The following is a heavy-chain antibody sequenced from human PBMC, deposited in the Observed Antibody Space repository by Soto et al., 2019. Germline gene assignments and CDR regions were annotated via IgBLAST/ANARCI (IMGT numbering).Heavy chain of an antibody. J-gene: IGHJ5*02. Sequence: QLQLQESGPGLVKPSETLSLTCTVSGGSISSSSYYWGWIRQPPGKGLEWIGSIYYSGSTYYNPSLKSRVTISVDTSKNQFSLKLSSVTAADTAVYYCARHRMRRLVVPAARANFHQDNWFDPWGQGTLVTVSS. V-gene: IGHV4-39*01. CDR3: ARHRMRRLVVPAARANFHQDNWFDP. D-gene: IGHD2-2*01. CDR1: GGSISSSSYY. CDR2: IYYSGST.